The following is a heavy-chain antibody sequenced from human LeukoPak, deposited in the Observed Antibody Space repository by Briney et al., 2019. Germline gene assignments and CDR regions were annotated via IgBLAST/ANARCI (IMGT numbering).Heavy chain of an antibody. D-gene: IGHD3-10*01. CDR1: GYTFTGYY. CDR2: INPNSGGT. Sequence: GASVKVSCKAPGYTFTGYYMHWVRQAPGQGLEWMGWINPNSGGTNYAQKFQGRVTMTRDTSISTAYMELSRLRSDDTAVYYCARSAMVRGVGHYYYMDVWGKGTTVTVSS. V-gene: IGHV1-2*02. CDR3: ARSAMVRGVGHYYYMDV. J-gene: IGHJ6*03.